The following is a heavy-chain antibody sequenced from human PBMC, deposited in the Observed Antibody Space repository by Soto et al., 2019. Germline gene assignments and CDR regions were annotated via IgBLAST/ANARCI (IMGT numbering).Heavy chain of an antibody. CDR1: GFSFSTFE. V-gene: IGHV3-23*01. J-gene: IGHJ5*01. D-gene: IGHD3-16*01. CDR2: ISDDGSRT. CDR3: VRGGWLDC. Sequence: EVQLLESGGGLAQPGGSLRLSCAASGFSFSTFEMSWVRQAPGRGLEWVSFISDDGSRTYYADAVKGRFTISRDNSKHTLYLQMDSRTAENSAVNACVRGGWLDCWGQGTLVTVSS.